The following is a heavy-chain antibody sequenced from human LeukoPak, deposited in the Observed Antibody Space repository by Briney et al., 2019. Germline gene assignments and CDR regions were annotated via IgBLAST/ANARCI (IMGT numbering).Heavy chain of an antibody. J-gene: IGHJ5*02. CDR3: TRHLYCSSTSCYGDWFDP. Sequence: GGSLKLSCAASGFTFSGSAMHWVRQASGKGLEWVGRIRSKANSYATAYAASVKGRFTISRDDPKNTAYLQMNSLKTEDTAVYYCTRHLYCSSTSCYGDWFDPWGQGTLVTVSS. CDR1: GFTFSGSA. CDR2: IRSKANSYAT. D-gene: IGHD2-2*01. V-gene: IGHV3-73*01.